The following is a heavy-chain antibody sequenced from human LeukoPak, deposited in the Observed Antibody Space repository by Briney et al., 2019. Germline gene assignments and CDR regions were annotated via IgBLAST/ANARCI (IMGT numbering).Heavy chain of an antibody. CDR1: GGTFSSYA. V-gene: IGHV1-69*01. Sequence: SVRVSCKASGGTFSSYAISWVRQAPGQGLEWMGGIIPIFGTANYAQKFRGRVTITADESASTAYMELSSLRSEDTAVYYCARARLDYVWGSYRYNWFDPWGQGTLVTVSS. CDR3: ARARLDYVWGSYRYNWFDP. CDR2: IIPIFGTA. D-gene: IGHD3-16*02. J-gene: IGHJ5*02.